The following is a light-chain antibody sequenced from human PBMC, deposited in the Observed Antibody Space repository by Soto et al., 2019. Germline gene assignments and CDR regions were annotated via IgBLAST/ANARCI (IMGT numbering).Light chain of an antibody. V-gene: IGKV1-5*03. CDR3: QQYNSYSPT. J-gene: IGKJ1*01. CDR1: QSISSW. Sequence: DIQMTQSPSTLSASVGDRVTITCRASQSISSWLAWYQQKPGKAPKLLIYEASRLEIGVPSRFSGSGSGTDFTLTISSLHPDDFATYYCQQYNSYSPTFGQGTKVDIK. CDR2: EAS.